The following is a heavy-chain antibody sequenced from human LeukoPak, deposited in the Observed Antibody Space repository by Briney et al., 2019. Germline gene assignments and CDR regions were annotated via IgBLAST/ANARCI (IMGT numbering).Heavy chain of an antibody. CDR2: IYASGST. J-gene: IGHJ6*03. V-gene: IGHV4-61*02. D-gene: IGHD3-3*01. CDR1: GGSISSGSYY. Sequence: SETLSLTCTVSGGSISSGSYYWSWIRQPAGKGLEWIGRIYASGSTNYNPSLKSRVTISVDTSKNQFSLKLSSVTAADTAVYYCARGLYDFWSGYYSGVYYYYMDVWGKGTTVTVSS. CDR3: ARGLYDFWSGYYSGVYYYYMDV.